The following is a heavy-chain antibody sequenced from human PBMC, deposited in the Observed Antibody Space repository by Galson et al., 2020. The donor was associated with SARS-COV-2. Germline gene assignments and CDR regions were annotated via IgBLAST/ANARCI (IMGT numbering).Heavy chain of an antibody. CDR2: IYYSGST. Sequence: ETSETLSLTCTVSGGSISSGGYYWSWIRQHPGKGLEWIGYIYYSGSTYYNPSLKSRVTISVDTSKNQFSLKLSSVTAADTAVYYCAREPRITIFGVGRGRGQGMDVWGQGTTVTVSP. CDR1: GGSISSGGYY. V-gene: IGHV4-31*03. D-gene: IGHD3-3*01. J-gene: IGHJ6*01. CDR3: AREPRITIFGVGRGRGQGMDV.